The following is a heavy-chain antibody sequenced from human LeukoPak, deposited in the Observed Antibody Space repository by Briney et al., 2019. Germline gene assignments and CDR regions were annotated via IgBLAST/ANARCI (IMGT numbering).Heavy chain of an antibody. Sequence: GGSLRLSCAVSAFSFDNLWMSWVRQAPGKGLEWVGRIKSKTDGGTTDYAALVKGRFTISREDSKNTLFLEMNSLTTEDTAVYYCTTDFRNDDGDYMYFDYWGQGAPVTVSS. D-gene: IGHD4-17*01. CDR2: IKSKTDGGTT. CDR1: AFSFDNLW. CDR3: TTDFRNDDGDYMYFDY. V-gene: IGHV3-15*01. J-gene: IGHJ4*02.